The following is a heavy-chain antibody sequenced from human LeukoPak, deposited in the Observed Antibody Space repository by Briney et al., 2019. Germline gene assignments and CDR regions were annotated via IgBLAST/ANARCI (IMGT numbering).Heavy chain of an antibody. J-gene: IGHJ3*02. D-gene: IGHD3-16*01. CDR2: SNGGGRTI. V-gene: IGHV3-48*04. CDR1: GFIFSSYS. CDR3: AREPVEGVNDAFDI. Sequence: GGSLRLSCAASGFIFSSYSMNWVRQAPGKGLEWVSHSNGGGRTIFYADSVKGRFTISRDNAKNSLYLQMNSLRAEDTAVYYCAREPVEGVNDAFDIWGQGTMVTVSS.